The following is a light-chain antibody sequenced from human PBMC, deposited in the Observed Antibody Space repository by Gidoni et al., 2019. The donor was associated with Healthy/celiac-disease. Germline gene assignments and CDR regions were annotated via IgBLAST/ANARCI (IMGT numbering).Light chain of an antibody. J-gene: IGKJ5*01. CDR3: MQALQTSIT. V-gene: IGKV2-28*01. Sequence: DIVLTQSPLSLPVTPGEPASISCRSSHSLPHSNGYDYSDWYLQKPGQSPPLLIYLGSNRASGVPDRFGGSGSGTDFTLKISRVEAENVGVYYCMQALQTSITFGQGTRLEIK. CDR1: HSLPHSNGYDY. CDR2: LGS.